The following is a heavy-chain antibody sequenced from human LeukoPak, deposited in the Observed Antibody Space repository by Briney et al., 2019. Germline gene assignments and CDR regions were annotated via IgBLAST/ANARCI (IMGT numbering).Heavy chain of an antibody. V-gene: IGHV3-23*01. CDR2: ISGSGSST. Sequence: PGGSLRLSCAASGFTFSSYAMSWVRQAPGKGLEWVSTISGSGSSTYYADSVKGRFTIPRDNSKNTLYLQMNSLRAEDTAVYYCAGGYYDSSGYYGMFDYWGQGTLVTVSS. D-gene: IGHD3-22*01. CDR1: GFTFSSYA. J-gene: IGHJ4*02. CDR3: AGGYYDSSGYYGMFDY.